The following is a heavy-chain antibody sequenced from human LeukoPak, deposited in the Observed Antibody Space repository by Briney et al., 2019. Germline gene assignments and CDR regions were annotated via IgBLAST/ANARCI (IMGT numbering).Heavy chain of an antibody. CDR1: GGSISRNTHY. Sequence: SETLSLTCSVSGGSISRNTHYCGWIRQPPGKGLEWIGSIHYSGSTNYNPSLKSRVTISVDTSKNQFSLKLSSVTAADTAVYYCARGSGYSYGYSYWGQGTLVTVSS. CDR2: IHYSGST. V-gene: IGHV4-39*07. J-gene: IGHJ4*02. CDR3: ARGSGYSYGYSY. D-gene: IGHD5-18*01.